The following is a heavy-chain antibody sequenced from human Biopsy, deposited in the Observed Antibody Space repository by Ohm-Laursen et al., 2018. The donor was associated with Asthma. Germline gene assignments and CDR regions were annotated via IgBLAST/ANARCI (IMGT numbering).Heavy chain of an antibody. J-gene: IGHJ4*02. CDR3: ARDFGGWYYLDN. D-gene: IGHD3-3*01. Sequence: GTLSLTCTVSGGSISGFYWSWIRQPPGKGLEWIGYIYYTGATNYNPSLKSRVSISVDTSKNQFSLKLTSVTAADTAVYYCARDFGGWYYLDNWGQGSLVTVSS. V-gene: IGHV4-59*01. CDR2: IYYTGAT. CDR1: GGSISGFY.